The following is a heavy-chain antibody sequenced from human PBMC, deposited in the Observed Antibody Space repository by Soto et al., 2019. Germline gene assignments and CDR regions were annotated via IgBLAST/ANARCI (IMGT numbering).Heavy chain of an antibody. CDR3: ASEGTTGTTSAFDI. Sequence: TETLSLTCSVSGVSINIRVDYWGWFRQPPGKGLEWIGNIYYSGSTYYNPSLKSRVTMSVDTSKNQFSLNLSSVTAADTAVDYCASEGTTGTTSAFDIWGQGTMVT. D-gene: IGHD1-1*01. J-gene: IGHJ3*02. CDR2: IYYSGST. CDR1: GVSINIRVDY. V-gene: IGHV4-39*01.